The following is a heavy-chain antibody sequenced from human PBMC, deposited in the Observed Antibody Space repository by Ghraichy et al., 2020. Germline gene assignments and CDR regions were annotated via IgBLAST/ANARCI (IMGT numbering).Heavy chain of an antibody. CDR1: GFTFSSYA. CDR3: AKRLKYCSSTSCYRAYFDY. J-gene: IGHJ4*02. Sequence: GGSLRLSCAASGFTFSSYAMSWVRQAPGKGLEWVSAISGSGGSTYYADSVKGRFTISRDNSKNTLYLQMNSLRAEDTAVYYCAKRLKYCSSTSCYRAYFDYWGQGTLVTVSS. CDR2: ISGSGGST. V-gene: IGHV3-23*01. D-gene: IGHD2-2*02.